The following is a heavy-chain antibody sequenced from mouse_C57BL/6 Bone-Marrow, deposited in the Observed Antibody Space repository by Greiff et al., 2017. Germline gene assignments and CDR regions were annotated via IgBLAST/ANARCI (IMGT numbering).Heavy chain of an antibody. Sequence: VQLQQSGAELVRPGASVKLSCTASGFNIKDYYMHWVKQRPEQGLEWIGRIDPGDGDTEYAQKFQGKATMTADTSSNTAYLQLSSLTSEDSAVYYCSTAAFYGSSPSYFDYWGQGTTLTVSS. J-gene: IGHJ2*01. CDR3: STAAFYGSSPSYFDY. D-gene: IGHD1-1*01. V-gene: IGHV14-1*01. CDR1: GFNIKDYY. CDR2: IDPGDGDT.